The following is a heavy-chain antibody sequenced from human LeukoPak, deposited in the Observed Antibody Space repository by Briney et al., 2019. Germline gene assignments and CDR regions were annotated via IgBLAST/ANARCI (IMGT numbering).Heavy chain of an antibody. CDR2: IYTSGST. D-gene: IGHD3-10*02. V-gene: IGHV4-4*07. J-gene: IGHJ4*02. CDR3: ARDDTLLMFRGGGIDY. Sequence: SETLSLTCTVSGGSISSYYWSWIRQPAGKGLEWIGRIYTSGSTNYNPSLKSRVTMSVDTSKNQFSLKLSSVTAADTAVYYCARDDTLLMFRGGGIDYWGQGTLVTVSS. CDR1: GGSISSYY.